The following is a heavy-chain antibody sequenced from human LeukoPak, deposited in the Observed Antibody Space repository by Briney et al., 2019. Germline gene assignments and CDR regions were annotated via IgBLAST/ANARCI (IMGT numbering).Heavy chain of an antibody. V-gene: IGHV3-23*01. CDR1: GFTFSSYA. Sequence: PGGSLRLSCAASGFTFSSYAMSWVRQAPGKGLERVSAIGSGGDDIKYADSVKGRFTISRDNSKNTLYLQMNSLRAEDMAVYYCARYLCTTNCYRGFQDWGQGTLVTVSS. CDR3: ARYLCTTNCYRGFQD. J-gene: IGHJ1*01. CDR2: IGSGGDDI. D-gene: IGHD2-2*01.